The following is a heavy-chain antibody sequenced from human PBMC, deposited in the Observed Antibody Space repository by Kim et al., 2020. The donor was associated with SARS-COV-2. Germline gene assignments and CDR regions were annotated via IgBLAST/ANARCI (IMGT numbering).Heavy chain of an antibody. D-gene: IGHD1-26*01. J-gene: IGHJ6*02. Sequence: GGSLRLSCAASGFTFSSYGMHWVRQAPGKGLEWVAVIWYDGSNKYYADSVKGRFTISRDNSKNTLYLQMNSLRAEDTAVYYCARDMRWGQGELYYYGMDVWGQGTTVTVSS. CDR3: ARDMRWGQGELYYYGMDV. V-gene: IGHV3-33*01. CDR2: IWYDGSNK. CDR1: GFTFSSYG.